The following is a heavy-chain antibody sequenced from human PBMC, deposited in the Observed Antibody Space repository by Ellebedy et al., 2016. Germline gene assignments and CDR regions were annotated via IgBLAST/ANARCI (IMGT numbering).Heavy chain of an antibody. CDR2: VNGHDGTQ. Sequence: GESLKISXDASGFDFKTYVMGWVRQRPGKGLEWIAAVNGHDGTQYYGNPVRGRFTVSRDNSRNTLSLQMENLTGDDTAIYYCVKGSSGLHLEYLDSWGQGVLVTVSS. J-gene: IGHJ4*02. V-gene: IGHV3-23*01. CDR3: VKGSSGLHLEYLDS. CDR1: GFDFKTYV. D-gene: IGHD3-3*01.